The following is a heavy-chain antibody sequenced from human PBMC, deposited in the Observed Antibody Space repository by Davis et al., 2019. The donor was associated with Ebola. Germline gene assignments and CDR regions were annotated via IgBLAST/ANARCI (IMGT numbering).Heavy chain of an antibody. V-gene: IGHV1-18*04. CDR1: GNTFTSDY. CDR3: ARGIVGAINY. CDR2: ISAYNGNT. Sequence: ASVKVSCKASGNTFTSDYMHWVRQAPGQGLEWMGWISAYNGNTNYAQKLQGRVTMTTDTSTSTAYMELRSLRSDDTAVYYCARGIVGAINYWGQGTLVTVSS. D-gene: IGHD1-26*01. J-gene: IGHJ4*02.